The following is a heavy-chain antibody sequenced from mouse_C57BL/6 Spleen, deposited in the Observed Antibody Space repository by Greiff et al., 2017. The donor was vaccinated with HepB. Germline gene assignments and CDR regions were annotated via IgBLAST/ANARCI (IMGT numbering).Heavy chain of an antibody. V-gene: IGHV14-4*01. Sequence: EVQLQQSGAELVRPGASVKLSCTASGFNIKDDYMHWVKQRPEQGLEWIGWIDPENGDTEYASKFQGKATITADTSSNTAYLQLSSLTSEDTAVYYCTTWGYYGSSDYGGQGTTLTVSS. CDR3: TTWGYYGSSDY. J-gene: IGHJ2*01. CDR1: GFNIKDDY. D-gene: IGHD1-1*01. CDR2: IDPENGDT.